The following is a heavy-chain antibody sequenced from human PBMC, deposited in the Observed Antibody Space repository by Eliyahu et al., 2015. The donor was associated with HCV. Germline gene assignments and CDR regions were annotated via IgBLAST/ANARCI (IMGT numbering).Heavy chain of an antibody. CDR2: IXYSGST. D-gene: IGHD3-3*01. J-gene: IGHJ3*02. V-gene: IGHV4-59*01. CDR1: GGSISSYX. CDR3: ARRVADYDFWSGYYYGIRAFDI. Sequence: QVQLQESGPGLVKPSETLSLTCXVSGGSISSYXWXWIRQPPGKGLEWIGYIXYSGSTNYNPSLKSRVTISVDTSKNQFSLKLSSLTAADTAVYYCARRVADYDFWSGYYYGIRAFDIWGQGTMVTVSS.